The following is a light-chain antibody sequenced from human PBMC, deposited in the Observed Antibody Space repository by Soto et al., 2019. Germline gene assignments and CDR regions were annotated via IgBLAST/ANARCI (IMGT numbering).Light chain of an antibody. CDR2: GAS. CDR1: QSVNSAY. J-gene: IGKJ1*01. V-gene: IGKV3-20*01. CDR3: QLYGSSPTWA. Sequence: EIVLTQSPGTLSLSPGERATLSCRASQSVNSAYVAWYQQNPGQAPRVLIYGASTRATGIPHRFSGGGSGTDFSLTISRLEPEDSAMYYCQLYGSSPTWAFGQGTKVKIK.